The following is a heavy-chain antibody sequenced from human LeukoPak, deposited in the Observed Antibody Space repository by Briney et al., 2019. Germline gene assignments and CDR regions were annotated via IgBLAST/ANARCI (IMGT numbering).Heavy chain of an antibody. Sequence: SETLSLTCAVYGGSFSGYYWSWIRQPPGKGLEWIGEINHSGSTYYNPSLKSRVTISVDTSKNQFSLKLSSVTAADTAVYYCARDSPPDIVVVVAANRGLNYWGQGTLVTVSS. CDR2: INHSGST. CDR1: GGSFSGYY. D-gene: IGHD2-15*01. CDR3: ARDSPPDIVVVVAANRGLNY. J-gene: IGHJ4*02. V-gene: IGHV4-34*01.